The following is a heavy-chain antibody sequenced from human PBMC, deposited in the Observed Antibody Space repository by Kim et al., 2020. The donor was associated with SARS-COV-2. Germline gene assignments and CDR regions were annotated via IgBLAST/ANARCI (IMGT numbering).Heavy chain of an antibody. Sequence: GGSLRLSCAASGFTFSSYGMHWVRQAPGKGLEWVAVIWYDGSNKYYADSVKGRFTISRDNSKNTLYLQMNSLRAEDTAVYYCARGMESIYYYYGMDVWGQGTTVTVSS. CDR2: IWYDGSNK. D-gene: IGHD6-6*01. V-gene: IGHV3-33*01. CDR1: GFTFSSYG. CDR3: ARGMESIYYYYGMDV. J-gene: IGHJ6*02.